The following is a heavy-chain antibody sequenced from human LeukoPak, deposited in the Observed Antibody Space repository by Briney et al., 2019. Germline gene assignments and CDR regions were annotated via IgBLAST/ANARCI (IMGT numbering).Heavy chain of an antibody. CDR3: AKDRYYDIRGRLDP. D-gene: IGHD3-10*02. CDR2: ISDDGSTK. V-gene: IGHV3-30*18. J-gene: IGHJ5*02. CDR1: GFTFSSYG. Sequence: GSLRLSCAASGFTFSSYGMHWVRQAPGKGLEWGAVISDDGSTKYYSDSVKGRFTVSRDNSKDTLYLQMNSLTTEDTAVYYCAKDRYYDIRGRLDPWGQGTLVTVSS.